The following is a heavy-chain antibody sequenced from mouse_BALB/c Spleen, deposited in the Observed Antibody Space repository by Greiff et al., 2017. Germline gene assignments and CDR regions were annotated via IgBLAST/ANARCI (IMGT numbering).Heavy chain of an antibody. CDR3: ARGLWAYAMDY. Sequence: EVMLVESGGGLVKPGGSLKLSCAASGFTFSDYYMYWVRQTPEKRLEWVATISDGGSYTYYPDSVKGRFTISRDNAKNNLYLQMSSLKSEDTAMYYCARGLWAYAMDYWGQGTSVTVSS. CDR1: GFTFSDYY. V-gene: IGHV5-4*02. CDR2: ISDGGSYT. J-gene: IGHJ4*01.